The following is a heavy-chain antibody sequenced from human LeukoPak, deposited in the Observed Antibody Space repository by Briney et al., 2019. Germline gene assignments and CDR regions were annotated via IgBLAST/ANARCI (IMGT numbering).Heavy chain of an antibody. Sequence: GGTLRLSCAASGFTFSCYGMSWVRQAPGKGLEWVSAISGSGGSTYYADSVKGRSTISRDNSKNTLYLQMNSLRAEDTAVYYCAKGGYSYGRFDYWGQGTLVTVSS. D-gene: IGHD5-18*01. CDR3: AKGGYSYGRFDY. J-gene: IGHJ4*02. CDR1: GFTFSCYG. CDR2: ISGSGGST. V-gene: IGHV3-23*01.